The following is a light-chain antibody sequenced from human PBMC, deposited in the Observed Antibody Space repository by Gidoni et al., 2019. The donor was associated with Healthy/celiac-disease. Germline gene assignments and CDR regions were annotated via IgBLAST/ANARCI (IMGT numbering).Light chain of an antibody. CDR3: QVWDSSSDHPNWV. V-gene: IGLV3-21*04. Sequence: SSVLTQPPSVSVAPGKTARITCGGNTIGSKSLHWYQQKPGQAPVLVIYYDSNRPSGIPERFSGSNSGNTATLTSSRVEAGDEADYYCQVWDSSSDHPNWVFGGGTKLTVL. CDR2: YDS. J-gene: IGLJ3*02. CDR1: TIGSKS.